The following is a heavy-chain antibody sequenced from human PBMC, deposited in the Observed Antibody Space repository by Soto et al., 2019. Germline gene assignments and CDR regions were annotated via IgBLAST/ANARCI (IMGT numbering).Heavy chain of an antibody. CDR3: ARSYCSGGSCYPYSLDFQH. CDR1: GYTFTGYY. Sequence: QVQLVQSGAEVKKPGASVKVSCKASGYTFTGYYMHWVRQAPGQGLEWMGWINPNSGGTNYAQKFQGRVTMTRDTSISTAYMELSRLRSDDTAVYYCARSYCSGGSCYPYSLDFQHWGQGTLVTVSS. D-gene: IGHD2-15*01. CDR2: INPNSGGT. J-gene: IGHJ1*01. V-gene: IGHV1-2*02.